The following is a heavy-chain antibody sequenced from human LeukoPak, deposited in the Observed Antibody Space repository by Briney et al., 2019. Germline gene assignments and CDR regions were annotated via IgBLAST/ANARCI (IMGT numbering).Heavy chain of an antibody. D-gene: IGHD6-13*01. V-gene: IGHV6-1*01. Sequence: SQTLPLTCAISGDSVSSNSAAWSWLRQSPSRGLEWLGRTYYRSKWYNDYAVSVKSRISINPETSKNQFSLQLNSVTPEDTAVYYCAREAAANSLDYWGQGTLVTVSS. CDR2: TYYRSKWYN. CDR3: AREAAANSLDY. CDR1: GDSVSSNSAA. J-gene: IGHJ4*02.